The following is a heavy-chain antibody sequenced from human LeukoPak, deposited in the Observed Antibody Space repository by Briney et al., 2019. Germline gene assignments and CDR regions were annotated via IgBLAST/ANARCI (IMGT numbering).Heavy chain of an antibody. CDR2: ISYDGSNK. CDR1: GFTFSSYA. V-gene: IGHV3-30*04. Sequence: PGGSLRLSCAASGFTFSSYAMHWVRQAPGKGLERVAVISYDGSNKYYADSVKGRFTISRDNSKNTLYLQMNSLRAEDTAVYYRARDSVATITLDYWGQGTLVTVSS. D-gene: IGHD5-12*01. J-gene: IGHJ4*02. CDR3: ARDSVATITLDY.